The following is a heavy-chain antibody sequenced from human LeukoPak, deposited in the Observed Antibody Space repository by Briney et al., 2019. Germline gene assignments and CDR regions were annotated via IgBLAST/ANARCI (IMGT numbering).Heavy chain of an antibody. Sequence: GASVKVSCKASGYSFTSYYMHWVRQAPGQGLEWMGMINRSGGSTSYAQKFQGRVTMTRDTSTSTVYMELSSLRSEDTAVYYCARGSDCSGGSCSIYYSDSSGYCFWGQRTLVTVSS. CDR3: ARGSDCSGGSCSIYYSDSSGYCF. J-gene: IGHJ4*02. D-gene: IGHD3-22*01. CDR1: GYSFTSYY. V-gene: IGHV1-46*01. CDR2: INRSGGST.